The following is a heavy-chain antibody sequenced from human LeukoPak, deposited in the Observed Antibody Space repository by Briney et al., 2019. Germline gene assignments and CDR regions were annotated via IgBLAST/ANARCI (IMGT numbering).Heavy chain of an antibody. CDR3: ASGPPFTFGGVINYYFDY. CDR1: GGTFSSYA. CDR2: IFPIIGTA. D-gene: IGHD3-16*01. J-gene: IGHJ4*02. Sequence: ASVKVSCKASGGTFSSYAISWVRQAPGQGLEWMGGIFPIIGTANYAQEFQGRVTITADESTSTAYMELSSLRSEDTAVYYCASGPPFTFGGVINYYFDYWGQGTLVTVSS. V-gene: IGHV1-69*13.